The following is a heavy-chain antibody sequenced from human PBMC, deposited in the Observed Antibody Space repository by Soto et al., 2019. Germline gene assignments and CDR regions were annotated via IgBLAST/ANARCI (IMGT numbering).Heavy chain of an antibody. CDR3: ARGEDYDFWRSEVKYYMDV. J-gene: IGHJ6*03. D-gene: IGHD3-3*01. CDR1: GFIFSDYY. Sequence: QVQLVESGGGLVKPGGSLRLSCAASGFIFSDYYMSWIRQAPGKGLEWVSYISTSGGTIYYADSVKGRFTISRDNAKNSLYLQMNSLRAEYTAVYYCARGEDYDFWRSEVKYYMDVWGKGTTVTVSS. CDR2: ISTSGGTI. V-gene: IGHV3-11*01.